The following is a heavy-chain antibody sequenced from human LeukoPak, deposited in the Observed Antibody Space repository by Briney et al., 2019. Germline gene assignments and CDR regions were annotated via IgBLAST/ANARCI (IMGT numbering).Heavy chain of an antibody. V-gene: IGHV3-74*01. CDR2: VKSDGSST. J-gene: IGHJ4*02. CDR3: ARDDSRGFAY. Sequence: GGSLRLSCAASGFTFSSYWMHWVRQAPGKGLVWVSRVKSDGSSTNYADSVKGRFTVSRDNAKNTLYLQINSLRAEDTAVYYCARDDSRGFAYWGQGTLVTVSS. CDR1: GFTFSSYW. D-gene: IGHD2-21*01.